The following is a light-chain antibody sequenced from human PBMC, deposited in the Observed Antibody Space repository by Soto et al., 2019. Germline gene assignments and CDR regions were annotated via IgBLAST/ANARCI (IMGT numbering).Light chain of an antibody. CDR1: SSDVGGYNY. CDR2: DVI. CDR3: SSYTSNNAAVV. Sequence: QSALTQPASVSGSPGESITITCTGTSSDVGGYNYVSWYQQHPGKAPKLMIFDVINRPSGVSNRFSGSKSGNTASLTISGLQAEDEADYYCSSYTSNNAAVVFGGGTKLTVL. J-gene: IGLJ2*01. V-gene: IGLV2-14*03.